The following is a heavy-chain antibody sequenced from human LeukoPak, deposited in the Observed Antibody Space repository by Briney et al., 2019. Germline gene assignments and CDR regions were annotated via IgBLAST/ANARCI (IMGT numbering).Heavy chain of an antibody. CDR3: ARAYSSGPFDY. CDR1: GGSISSYY. D-gene: IGHD6-19*01. J-gene: IGHJ4*02. CDR2: IYSSGNT. V-gene: IGHV4-4*07. Sequence: SETLSLTCTVSGGSISSYYWGWIRQSAGKRLEWIGRIYSSGNTNYNPSLKSRVTMSIDTSKNQFSLKLSSVTAADTAVYYCARAYSSGPFDYWGQGTLVTVSS.